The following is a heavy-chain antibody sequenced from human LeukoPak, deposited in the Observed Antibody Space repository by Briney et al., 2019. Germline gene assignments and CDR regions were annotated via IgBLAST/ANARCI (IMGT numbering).Heavy chain of an antibody. CDR2: ISGNSGSK. CDR3: TKGSGSWVDY. CDR1: GFTFDDHA. V-gene: IGHV3-9*01. Sequence: GRSLRLSCVASGFTFDDHAMHWVRQVPGKGLEWVSGISGNSGSKGYADSVKGRFTISRDNAKNSLYLQMNSLRPEDTALYYCTKGSGSWVDYWGQGTLVTVSS. D-gene: IGHD2-15*01. J-gene: IGHJ4*02.